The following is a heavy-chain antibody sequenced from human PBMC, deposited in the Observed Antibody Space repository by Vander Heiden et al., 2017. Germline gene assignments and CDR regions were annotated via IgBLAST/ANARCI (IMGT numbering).Heavy chain of an antibody. CDR2: ISANNGNT. D-gene: IGHD6-13*01. Sequence: QVQLVQSGAEVKKPGASVKVSCKASGYTFTSYGISWVRQAPGQGLEWMGGISANNGNTNYAQKLQGRVNMTTDTSKSTAYMERRSLRSDDTAVYYCARDETSSGIAAAGFDYWGQGTLVTVSS. J-gene: IGHJ4*02. CDR1: GYTFTSYG. CDR3: ARDETSSGIAAAGFDY. V-gene: IGHV1-18*01.